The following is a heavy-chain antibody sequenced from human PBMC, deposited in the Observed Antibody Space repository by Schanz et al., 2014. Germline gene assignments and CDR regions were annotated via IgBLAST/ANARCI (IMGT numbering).Heavy chain of an antibody. V-gene: IGHV3-21*01. CDR1: GFTFSYYN. Sequence: EVQLVESGGGLVKPGGSLRLSCAASGFTFSYYNMNWVRQAPGKGLEWVSSISDSSSYIYYADSVKGRFTISRDNAKNSLYLQMSSLRAEDTAVYYCARDRVQYSSGWYSDSWGQGTLVTVSS. CDR3: ARDRVQYSSGWYSDS. CDR2: ISDSSSYI. J-gene: IGHJ4*02. D-gene: IGHD6-19*01.